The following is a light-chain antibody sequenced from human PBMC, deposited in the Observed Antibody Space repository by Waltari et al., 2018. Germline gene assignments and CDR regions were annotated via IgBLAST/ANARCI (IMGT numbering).Light chain of an antibody. CDR2: WAS. Sequence: DIVMTQSPDSLAVSLGERATIHCNSSQTVLYSSNNKNYLAWFQQKPGQPPKLLIYWASTRESGVPDRFNGSGSGTDFTLTINSLQAEDVAVYYCQQYHSSPITFGQGTRLEIK. V-gene: IGKV4-1*01. CDR1: QTVLYSSNNKNY. J-gene: IGKJ5*01. CDR3: QQYHSSPIT.